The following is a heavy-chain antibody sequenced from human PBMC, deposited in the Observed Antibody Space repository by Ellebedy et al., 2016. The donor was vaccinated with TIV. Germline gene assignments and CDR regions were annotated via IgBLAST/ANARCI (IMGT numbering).Heavy chain of an antibody. CDR3: ARGAGEMGADWFDP. CDR2: MNANSGKT. Sequence: AASVKVSCKASGYTFINNDINWVRQATGQGLEWMGWMNANSGKTGYAQKFQGRVTMTRETAISTAYMELSSLTFDDTAAYYCARGAGEMGADWFDPWGQGTLVTVSS. CDR1: GYTFINND. D-gene: IGHD3-16*01. J-gene: IGHJ5*02. V-gene: IGHV1-8*02.